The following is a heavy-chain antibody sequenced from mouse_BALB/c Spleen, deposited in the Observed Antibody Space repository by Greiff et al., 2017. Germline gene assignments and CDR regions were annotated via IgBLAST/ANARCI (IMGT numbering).Heavy chain of an antibody. J-gene: IGHJ2*01. CDR2: IRLKSDNYAT. CDR3: TAYPDY. Sequence: DVKLVESGGGLVQPGGSMKLSCVASGFTFSSYWMSWVRQSPEKGLEWVAEIRLKSDNYATHYAESVKGKFTISRDDSKSRLYLQMNSLRAEDTGIYYCTAYPDYWGQGTTLTVSS. D-gene: IGHD2-10*01. V-gene: IGHV6-6*02. CDR1: GFTFSSYW.